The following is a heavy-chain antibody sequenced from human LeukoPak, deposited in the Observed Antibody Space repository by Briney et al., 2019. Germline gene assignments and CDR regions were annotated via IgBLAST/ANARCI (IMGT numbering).Heavy chain of an antibody. V-gene: IGHV3-23*01. CDR2: ISGSGGST. CDR1: GFTFNSYV. J-gene: IGHJ5*02. D-gene: IGHD5-18*01. CDR3: VRGYSYGWFDP. Sequence: GGSLRLSCAASGFTFNSYVMSWVRQAPGKGLGWVSTISGSGGSTHYADSVKGRFTISRDNSKNTLYLQMNSLRADDTAVYYCVRGYSYGWFDPWGQGTLVTVSS.